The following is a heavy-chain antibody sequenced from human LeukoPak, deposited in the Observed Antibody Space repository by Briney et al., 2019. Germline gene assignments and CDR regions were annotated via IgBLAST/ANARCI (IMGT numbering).Heavy chain of an antibody. CDR1: GFTFSSYW. J-gene: IGHJ4*02. V-gene: IGHV3-7*01. Sequence: PGGSLRLSCAASGFTFSSYWMSWVRQAPGKGLEWVANIKQDGSEKYYVDSVKGRFTISRDNAKNSLYLQMNSLRAEDTAVYYCAKDTIWFGELLYGFQGYWGQGTLVTVSS. CDR2: IKQDGSEK. D-gene: IGHD3-10*01. CDR3: AKDTIWFGELLYGFQGY.